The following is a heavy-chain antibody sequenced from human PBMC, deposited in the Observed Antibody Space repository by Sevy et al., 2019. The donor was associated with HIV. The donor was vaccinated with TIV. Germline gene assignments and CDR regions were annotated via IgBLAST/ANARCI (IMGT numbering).Heavy chain of an antibody. D-gene: IGHD1-26*01. J-gene: IGHJ4*02. CDR2: IWYDGSNK. V-gene: IGHV3-33*06. CDR1: GFTFSSYG. Sequence: GGSLRLSCAASGFTFSSYGMHWVRQAPGKGLEWVAVIWYDGSNKYYADSVKGRFTISRDNSKNTRYLQMNSLRAEDTAVYYCAKVVGATTGYFDYWGQGTLVTVSS. CDR3: AKVVGATTGYFDY.